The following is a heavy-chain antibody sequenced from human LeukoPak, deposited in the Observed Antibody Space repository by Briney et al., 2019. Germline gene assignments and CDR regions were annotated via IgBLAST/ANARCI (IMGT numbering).Heavy chain of an antibody. CDR2: IYYSGSP. CDR1: GGSISSYY. V-gene: IGHV4-59*01. CDR3: ARVGGITGTGDWFDP. Sequence: SETPSLTCTVSGGSISSYYWSWIRQPPGKGLEWIGYIYYSGSPNYNPSLKSRVTISVDTSKNQFSLKLSSVPAADTAVYYCARVGGITGTGDWFDPWGQGTLVTVSS. D-gene: IGHD1-20*01. J-gene: IGHJ5*02.